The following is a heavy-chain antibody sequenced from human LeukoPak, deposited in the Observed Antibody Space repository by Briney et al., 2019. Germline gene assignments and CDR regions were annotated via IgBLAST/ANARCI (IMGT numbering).Heavy chain of an antibody. Sequence: GGSLRLSCAASGFTFNTYTMNWVRQAPGKGLEWVSYISGSSGIIDYADSVRGRFTISRDNAKNSLYLQMNSLRAEDTAVYYCARKGYSYGYFDYWGQGTLVTVSS. J-gene: IGHJ4*02. CDR2: ISGSSGII. V-gene: IGHV3-48*01. D-gene: IGHD5-18*01. CDR3: ARKGYSYGYFDY. CDR1: GFTFNTYT.